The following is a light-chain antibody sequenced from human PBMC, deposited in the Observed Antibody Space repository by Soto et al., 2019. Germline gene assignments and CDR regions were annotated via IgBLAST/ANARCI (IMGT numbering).Light chain of an antibody. CDR3: QSYDSSLSGYV. V-gene: IGLV1-40*01. CDR1: SSNIGAVYD. CDR2: GNN. J-gene: IGLJ1*01. Sequence: QSVLTQPPSVSGAPGQRVTISCTGSSSNIGAVYDVHWYRQLPGTAPKLLIYGNNNRPSGVPDRFSGSKSGTSASLAITGLQAEDEADYYCQSYDSSLSGYVFGTGTKLTVL.